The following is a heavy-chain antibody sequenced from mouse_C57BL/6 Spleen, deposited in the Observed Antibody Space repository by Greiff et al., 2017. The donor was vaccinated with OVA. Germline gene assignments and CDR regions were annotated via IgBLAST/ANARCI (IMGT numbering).Heavy chain of an antibody. D-gene: IGHD2-4*01. CDR3: TRWYDYDGTYAMDY. V-gene: IGHV1-15*01. CDR2: IDPETGGT. J-gene: IGHJ4*01. CDR1: GYTFTDYE. Sequence: QVQLKESGAELVRPGASVTLSCKASGYTFTDYEMHWVKQTPVHGLEWIGAIDPETGGTAYNQKFKGKAILTADKSASTAYMELRSLTSEDSAVYYCTRWYDYDGTYAMDYWGQGTSVTVSS.